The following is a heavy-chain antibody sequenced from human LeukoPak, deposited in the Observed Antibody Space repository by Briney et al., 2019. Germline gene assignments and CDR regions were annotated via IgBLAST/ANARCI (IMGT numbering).Heavy chain of an antibody. CDR3: ASGMDSSGRDAEYFQH. V-gene: IGHV7-4-1*02. J-gene: IGHJ1*01. Sequence: ASVKVSCKASGYTFTSYAMNWVRQAPGQGLEWMGWINTNTGNPTYAQGFTGRFVFSLDTSVSTAYLQISSLKAEDTAVYYCASGMDSSGRDAEYFQHWGQGTLVTVSS. CDR1: GYTFTSYA. D-gene: IGHD6-19*01. CDR2: INTNTGNP.